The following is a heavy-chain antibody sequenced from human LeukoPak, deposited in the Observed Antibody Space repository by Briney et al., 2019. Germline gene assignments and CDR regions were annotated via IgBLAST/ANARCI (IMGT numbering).Heavy chain of an antibody. CDR3: AGYNDYYYYYYMDV. V-gene: IGHV3-30*02. CDR1: GFTFSSYW. Sequence: PGGSLRLSCAASGFTFSSYWMSWVRQAPGKGLEWVAFIRYDGSNKYYADSVKGRFTISRDNSKNTLYLQMNSLRAEDTAVYYCAGYNDYYYYYYMDVWGKGTTVTISS. CDR2: IRYDGSNK. D-gene: IGHD1-1*01. J-gene: IGHJ6*03.